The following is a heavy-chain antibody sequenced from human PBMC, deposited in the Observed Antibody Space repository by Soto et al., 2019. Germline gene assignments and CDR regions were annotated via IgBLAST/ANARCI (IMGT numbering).Heavy chain of an antibody. CDR2: VFYSGAT. D-gene: IGHD3-10*01. Sequence: SETLSLTCNVSGGPIKTGDYYWNWIRQPPGKGLEWIGYVFYSGATNYSPSLKSRAAISMDTSKNQFSLSLTSVTAADTAVYYCARAGFSYGHLLFWGQGIRVTVSA. J-gene: IGHJ4*02. CDR3: ARAGFSYGHLLF. CDR1: GGPIKTGDYY. V-gene: IGHV4-30-4*01.